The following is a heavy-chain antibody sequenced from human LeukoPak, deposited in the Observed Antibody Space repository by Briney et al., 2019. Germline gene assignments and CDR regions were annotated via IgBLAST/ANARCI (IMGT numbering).Heavy chain of an antibody. CDR2: INPNSGGT. CDR1: GYTFTGYY. D-gene: IGHD1-26*01. J-gene: IGHJ6*03. V-gene: IGHV1-2*02. CDR3: ARDHKRSYFYYYYYMDV. Sequence: ASVKVSCKASGYTFTGYYMHWVRQAPGQGLEWMEWINPNSGGTNYAQKFQGRVTMTRGTSISTAYMELSRLRSDDTAVYYCARDHKRSYFYYYYYMDVWGKGTTVTISS.